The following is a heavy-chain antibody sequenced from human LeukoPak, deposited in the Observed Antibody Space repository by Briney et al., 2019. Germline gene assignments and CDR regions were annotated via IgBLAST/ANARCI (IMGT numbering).Heavy chain of an antibody. D-gene: IGHD5-12*01. CDR2: IQNSGRS. CDR3: ARTGYSGYGTQVH. Sequence: SETLSLTCTVSGGSISSSSYYGGWIRQPPGKGLEWIGSIQNSGRSSYNPSLKSRLTIAVDTSKNQFSLKLSSVTAADTAVYYCARTGYSGYGTQVHWGQGTLVTVSS. J-gene: IGHJ4*02. V-gene: IGHV4-39*01. CDR1: GGSISSSSYY.